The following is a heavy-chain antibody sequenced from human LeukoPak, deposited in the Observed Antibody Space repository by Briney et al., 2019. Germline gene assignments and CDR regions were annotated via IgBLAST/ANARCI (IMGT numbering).Heavy chain of an antibody. J-gene: IGHJ6*02. CDR3: GRGYCSGGSCYGMDV. Sequence: HGESLKISCKGSGYSFTSYWIGWVRQMPGKGLEWMGIIYPGDSDTRYSPSFQGQVTISADKSISTAYLQWSSLKASDTAMYYCGRGYCSGGSCYGMDVWGQGTTVTVSS. V-gene: IGHV5-51*01. CDR1: GYSFTSYW. D-gene: IGHD2-15*01. CDR2: IYPGDSDT.